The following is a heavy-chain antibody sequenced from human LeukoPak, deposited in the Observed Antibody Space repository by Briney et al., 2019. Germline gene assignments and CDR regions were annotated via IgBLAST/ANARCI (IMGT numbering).Heavy chain of an antibody. J-gene: IGHJ4*02. CDR1: GGSVSSGSYY. D-gene: IGHD6-19*01. Sequence: SETLSLTCTVSGGSVSSGSYYWSWIRQPPGKGXXXIGYIYYSGSTNYNPSLKSRVTISVDTSKNQFSLKLSSVTAADTAVYYCARRTYSSGWSNFDYWGQGTLVTVSS. CDR3: ARRTYSSGWSNFDY. CDR2: IYYSGST. V-gene: IGHV4-61*01.